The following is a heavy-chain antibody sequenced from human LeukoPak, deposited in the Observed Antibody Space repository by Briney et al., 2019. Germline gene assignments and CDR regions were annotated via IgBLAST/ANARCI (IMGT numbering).Heavy chain of an antibody. V-gene: IGHV4-38-2*02. CDR1: GYSISSGYY. CDR3: ARGGLLWFGEGDI. D-gene: IGHD3-10*01. CDR2: IYHSAST. J-gene: IGHJ3*02. Sequence: SETLSLTCTLSGYSISSGYYWGWIRQPPGKGLEWIGRIYHSASTYYNPSLKSRVTISVDTSKNQFSLKLSSVTAGDTAVYYCARGGLLWFGEGDIWGQGTMVTVCS.